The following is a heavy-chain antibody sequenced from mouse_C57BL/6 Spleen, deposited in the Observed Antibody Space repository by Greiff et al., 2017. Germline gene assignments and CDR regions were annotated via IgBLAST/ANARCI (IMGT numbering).Heavy chain of an antibody. Sequence: EVKLEESGPELVKPGASVKISCKASGYSFTGYYMHWVKQSHGNILDWIGYIYPYNGVSSYNQKFKGKATLTVDKSSSTAYMELRSLTSEDSAVYYCANNYGSSYVAWFAYWGQGTLVTVSA. CDR3: ANNYGSSYVAWFAY. V-gene: IGHV1-31*01. J-gene: IGHJ3*01. CDR1: GYSFTGYY. D-gene: IGHD1-1*01. CDR2: IYPYNGVS.